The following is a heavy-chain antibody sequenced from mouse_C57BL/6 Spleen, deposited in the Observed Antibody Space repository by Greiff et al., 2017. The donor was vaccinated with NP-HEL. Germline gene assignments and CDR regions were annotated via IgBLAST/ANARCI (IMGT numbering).Heavy chain of an antibody. V-gene: IGHV1-82*01. CDR3: ARSPYYYGSSPLAD. CDR2: IYPGDGDT. Sequence: QVQLQQSGPELVKPGASVKISCKASGYAFSSSWMNWVKQRPGKGLEWIGRIYPGDGDTNYNGKFKGKATLTADKSSSTAYMQLSSLTSEDSAVYFCARSPYYYGSSPLADWGQGTLVTVSA. D-gene: IGHD1-1*01. J-gene: IGHJ3*01. CDR1: GYAFSSSW.